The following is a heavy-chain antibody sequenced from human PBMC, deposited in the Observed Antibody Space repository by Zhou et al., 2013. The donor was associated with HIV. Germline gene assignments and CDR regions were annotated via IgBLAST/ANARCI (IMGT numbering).Heavy chain of an antibody. Sequence: QVQLVQSGAEVKKPGSSVKVSCKAPGGTFSSYAINWVRQAPGQRLEWMGRIVPLLGITNYPQRFQDRVTITADKSTSTVYMDLSSLRSDDTAVYYCARVRDGYNSGEYYFDYWGQEPWSPSP. J-gene: IGHJ4*01. D-gene: IGHD5-12*01. CDR1: GGTFSSYA. V-gene: IGHV1-69*04. CDR2: IVPLLGIT. CDR3: ARVRDGYNSGEYYFDY.